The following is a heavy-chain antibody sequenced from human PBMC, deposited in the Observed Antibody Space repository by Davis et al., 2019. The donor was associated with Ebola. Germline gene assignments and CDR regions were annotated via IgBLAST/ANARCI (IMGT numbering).Heavy chain of an antibody. CDR2: IYPGDSDT. CDR3: ARLRWFRELPIDY. J-gene: IGHJ4*02. D-gene: IGHD3-10*01. CDR1: GYSFTGYW. Sequence: PGGSLRLSCKGSGYSFTGYWIGWVRQMPGKGLEWMGIIYPGDSDTRYSPSFQGQVTISADKSISTAYLQWSSLKASDTAMYYCARLRWFRELPIDYWGQGTLVTVSS. V-gene: IGHV5-51*01.